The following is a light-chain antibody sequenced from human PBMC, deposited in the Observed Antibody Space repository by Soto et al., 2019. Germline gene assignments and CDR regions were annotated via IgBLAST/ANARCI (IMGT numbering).Light chain of an antibody. CDR1: SSDVGGYSY. V-gene: IGLV2-14*03. CDR3: SSYTSSTAYI. J-gene: IGLJ1*01. Sequence: QSALTQPASVSGSHGQSITISCTGTSSDVGGYSYVSWYQQHPGDAPKLMIFHVTNRPSGVSDRFSGSKSGNTASLTISGLQAEDEADYYCSSYTSSTAYIFGTGTKLTVL. CDR2: HVT.